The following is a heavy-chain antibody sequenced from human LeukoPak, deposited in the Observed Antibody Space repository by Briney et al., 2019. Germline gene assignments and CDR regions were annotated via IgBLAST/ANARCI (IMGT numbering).Heavy chain of an antibody. CDR2: IYHSGST. CDR1: GGSISSSNW. J-gene: IGHJ4*02. CDR3: ARLSIAAAEDYFDY. D-gene: IGHD6-13*01. Sequence: SETLSLTCAVSGGSISSSNWWSWVRQPPGKGLEWIGEIYHSGSTNYNPSLKSRVTISVDRSKNQFSLKLSSVTAADTAVYYCARLSIAAAEDYFDYWGQGTLVTVSS. V-gene: IGHV4-4*02.